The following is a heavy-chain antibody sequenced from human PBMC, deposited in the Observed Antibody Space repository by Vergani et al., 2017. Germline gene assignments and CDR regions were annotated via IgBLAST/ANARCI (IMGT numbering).Heavy chain of an antibody. J-gene: IGHJ4*02. CDR3: ARYGYDYGD. V-gene: IGHV3-33*01. Sequence: QVQLVESGGGVVQPGRSLRLSCAASGFTFSSYSMHWVRQAPGKGLEWVAVIWYDGSNKYYADSVKGRFTISRDNSKNTLYLQMNSLRAEDTAVYYCARYGYDYGDWGQGTLVTVSS. CDR1: GFTFSSYS. D-gene: IGHD4-17*01. CDR2: IWYDGSNK.